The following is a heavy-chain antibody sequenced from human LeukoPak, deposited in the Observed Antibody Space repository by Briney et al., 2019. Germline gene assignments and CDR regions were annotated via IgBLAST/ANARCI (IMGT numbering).Heavy chain of an antibody. V-gene: IGHV4-39*01. CDR3: ARLARDVYNIIAYFFDQ. J-gene: IGHJ4*02. Sequence: SEALSLTCTVSGGSISSSSYYWGWIRQPPGKGLEWIGNIFYSGSTYYKPSLKSRVTISVDTSKNQFTLELSSVTAADTAVYYCARLARDVYNIIAYFFDQWGQGTLVTVSS. CDR1: GGSISSSSYY. D-gene: IGHD5-24*01. CDR2: IFYSGST.